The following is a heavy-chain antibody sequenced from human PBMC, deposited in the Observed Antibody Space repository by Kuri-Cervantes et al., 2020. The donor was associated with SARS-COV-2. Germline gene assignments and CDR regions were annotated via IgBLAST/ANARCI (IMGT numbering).Heavy chain of an antibody. CDR3: TTGVAARPGYYYYDMDV. Sequence: ETLSLTCAASGFTFSNAWMSWVRQAPGKGLEWVGRIKSKIDGGTTEYAAPVKGRFTISRDDSKNTLYLQMNSLKTEDTAVYYCTTGVAARPGYYYYDMDVWGQGTTVTVSS. D-gene: IGHD6-6*01. V-gene: IGHV3-15*01. CDR1: GFTFSNAW. CDR2: IKSKIDGGTT. J-gene: IGHJ6*02.